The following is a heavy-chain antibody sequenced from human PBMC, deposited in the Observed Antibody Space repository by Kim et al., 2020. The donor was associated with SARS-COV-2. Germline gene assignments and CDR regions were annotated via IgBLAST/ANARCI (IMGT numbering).Heavy chain of an antibody. D-gene: IGHD3-9*01. V-gene: IGHV3-53*01. CDR1: GFTVSSNY. Sequence: GGSLRLSCAASGFTVSSNYMSWVRQAPGKGLEWVSVIYSGGSTYYADSVKGRFTFSRDNSKNTLYLQMNSLRAEDTAVYYCARDGDILTDNYYYYGMDVWGQGTTVTVSS. J-gene: IGHJ6*02. CDR3: ARDGDILTDNYYYYGMDV. CDR2: IYSGGST.